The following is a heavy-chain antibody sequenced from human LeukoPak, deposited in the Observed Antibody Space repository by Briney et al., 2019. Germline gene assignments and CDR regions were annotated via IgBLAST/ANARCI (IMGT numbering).Heavy chain of an antibody. CDR3: ARDRISENSSGYYYGDFDY. CDR1: GYTFTRYY. Sequence: ASVKVSXKASGYTFTRYYMQWVRQAPGQGIEGMGIINPSVGTTSYAQTFQRRVTMTRDPSTSTVYMELRSLRSEDTAVYYCARDRISENSSGYYYGDFDYRGQGTLVTVSS. V-gene: IGHV1-46*01. D-gene: IGHD3-22*01. J-gene: IGHJ4*02. CDR2: INPSVGTT.